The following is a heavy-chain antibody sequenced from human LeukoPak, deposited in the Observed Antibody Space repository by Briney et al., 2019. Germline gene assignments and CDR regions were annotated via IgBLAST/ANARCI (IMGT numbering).Heavy chain of an antibody. V-gene: IGHV1-46*01. D-gene: IGHD4-11*01. CDR3: ARGPPVSPDAFDI. CDR2: INPSGGST. Sequence: SVTVSCXAXXYTFTSYYMHWVRQAPGQGLEWMGIINPSGGSTSYAQKFQGRVTMTRDTSTSTVYMELSSLRSEDTAVYYCARGPPVSPDAFDIWGQGTMVTVSS. CDR1: XYTFTSYY. J-gene: IGHJ3*02.